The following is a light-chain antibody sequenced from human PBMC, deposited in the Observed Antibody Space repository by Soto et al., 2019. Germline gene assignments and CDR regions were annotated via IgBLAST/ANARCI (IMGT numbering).Light chain of an antibody. Sequence: QSVLSQAGSASRSPGQSVTISCTGTSSDVGGYNYVSWYQQHPGKAPKLMIYEVSKRPSGVPDRFSGSKSGNTASLTVSGLQAEDEADYYCSSYAGSPSYVFGTGTKVTVL. CDR3: SSYAGSPSYV. V-gene: IGLV2-8*02. J-gene: IGLJ1*01. CDR2: EVS. CDR1: SSDVGGYNY.